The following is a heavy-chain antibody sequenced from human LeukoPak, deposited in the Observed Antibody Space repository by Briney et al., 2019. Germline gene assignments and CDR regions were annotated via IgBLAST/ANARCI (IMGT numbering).Heavy chain of an antibody. D-gene: IGHD1-26*01. V-gene: IGHV2-5*02. CDR3: AHMMGATSFDY. CDR1: GFELSIPGVA. J-gene: IGHJ4*02. Sequence: KQSGPTLVNPTQTLTLTCTFSGFELSIPGVAVGWIRQPPGKALEWLALIYWDDDKRYSPSLKSRLTITKDTSKNQVVLTMTNMDPVDTATYYCAHMMGATSFDYWGQGTLVTVSS. CDR2: IYWDDDK.